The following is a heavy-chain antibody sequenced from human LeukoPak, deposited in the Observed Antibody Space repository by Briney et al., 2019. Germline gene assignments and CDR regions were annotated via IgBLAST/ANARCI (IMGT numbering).Heavy chain of an antibody. D-gene: IGHD6-19*01. CDR3: ARDAHSSGWTFFDY. J-gene: IGHJ4*02. CDR1: GGSTSSGSSY. Sequence: SETLSLTCPVSGGSTSSGSSYWSWIRQPAGKGLEWIGRIYSSGSTDYNPSLRSRVTISVDMSKNQFSLKLSSVTAADTAVYYCARDAHSSGWTFFDYWGQGVLVTVSS. V-gene: IGHV4-61*02. CDR2: IYSSGST.